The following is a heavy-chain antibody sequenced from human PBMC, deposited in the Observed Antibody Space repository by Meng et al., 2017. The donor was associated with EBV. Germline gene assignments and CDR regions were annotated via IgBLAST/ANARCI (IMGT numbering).Heavy chain of an antibody. Sequence: QGQGVQAGAEVKNPGDLVKVSCKASGYAFTSYILHWVRQAPGQRLEWMGWINVGVGYTKYSQKFQGRVTISGDTSATTGYMELSSLRSEDTAVYYCVRGPPVGVPGPGDYWGQGTLVTVSS. J-gene: IGHJ4*02. CDR1: GYAFTSYI. CDR3: VRGPPVGVPGPGDY. V-gene: IGHV1-3*01. D-gene: IGHD2-21*01. CDR2: INVGVGYT.